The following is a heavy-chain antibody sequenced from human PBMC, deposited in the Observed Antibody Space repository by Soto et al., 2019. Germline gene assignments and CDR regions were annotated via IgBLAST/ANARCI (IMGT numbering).Heavy chain of an antibody. J-gene: IGHJ5*02. CDR1: GGSFSGYY. V-gene: IGHV4-34*01. CDR3: ARVPGTYYYGSGSYRWFDP. Sequence: PSETLSLTCAVYGGSFSGYYWSWIRQPPGKGLEWIGEINHSGSTNYNPSLKSRVTISVDTSKNQFSLKLSSVTAADTAVYYCARVPGTYYYGSGSYRWFDPWGQGTLVTVSS. D-gene: IGHD3-10*01. CDR2: INHSGST.